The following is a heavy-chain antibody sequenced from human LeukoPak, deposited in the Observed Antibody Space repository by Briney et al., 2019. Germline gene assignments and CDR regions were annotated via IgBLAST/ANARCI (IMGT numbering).Heavy chain of an antibody. CDR2: IWYDGSNE. CDR1: GFAFSTYG. V-gene: IGHV3-33*01. CDR3: ARGGLTIAEATTSWYLDY. D-gene: IGHD1-26*01. Sequence: GGSLRLSCAASGFAFSTYGVHWVRQAQGKGLEWVALIWYDGSNENYADSVKGRFTISRDNSRNTLYLQMNSLRGEDTAVYYCARGGLTIAEATTSWYLDYWGQGTLVTVSS. J-gene: IGHJ4*02.